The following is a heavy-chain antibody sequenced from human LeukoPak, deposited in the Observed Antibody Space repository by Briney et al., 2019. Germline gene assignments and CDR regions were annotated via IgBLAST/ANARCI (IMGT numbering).Heavy chain of an antibody. CDR3: ARDYKYAFDN. J-gene: IGHJ4*02. V-gene: IGHV3-48*01. CDR1: GFTFSDYS. D-gene: IGHD5-24*01. CDR2: IGIDSDNI. Sequence: GGSLRLSCAASGFTFSDYSMNWVRQAPGKELEWISYIGIDSDNINYADSVKGRFTISRDKAKNSLYLQMNSLRVEDTAVYYCARDYKYAFDNWGQGTLVTVSS.